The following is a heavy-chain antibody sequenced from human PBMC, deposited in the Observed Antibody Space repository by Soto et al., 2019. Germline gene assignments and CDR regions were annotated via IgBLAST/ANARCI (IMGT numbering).Heavy chain of an antibody. Sequence: SETLSLTCTVSGGSISSYYWSWIRQPPGKGLEWIGYIYYSGSTNYNPSLKSRVTISVDTSKNQFSLKLSSVTAADTAVYYCARAPRGNYGYPSYFDSWGQGTPVT. D-gene: IGHD3-10*01. CDR3: ARAPRGNYGYPSYFDS. V-gene: IGHV4-59*01. CDR2: IYYSGST. CDR1: GGSISSYY. J-gene: IGHJ4*02.